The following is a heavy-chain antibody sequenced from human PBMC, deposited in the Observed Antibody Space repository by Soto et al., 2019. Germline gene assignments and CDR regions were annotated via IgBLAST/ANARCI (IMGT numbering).Heavy chain of an antibody. CDR1: GDSISRYY. Sequence: QVQLQESGPGLVKPSETLSLTCTVSGDSISRYYWSWIRLSPGKGLEWIGYIYYSGETNYNPSVKSRVTISVDRIKNQFSLKLSSVTAPDTAVYYCARDQGGEVLKGSGMDVWGQGTTVTVSS. J-gene: IGHJ6*02. D-gene: IGHD3-10*01. V-gene: IGHV4-59*01. CDR2: IYYSGET. CDR3: ARDQGGEVLKGSGMDV.